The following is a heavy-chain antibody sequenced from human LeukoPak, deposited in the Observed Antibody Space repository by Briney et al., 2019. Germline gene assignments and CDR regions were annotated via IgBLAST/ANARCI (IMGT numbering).Heavy chain of an antibody. CDR2: IIPIFGTA. CDR3: ARNKFGHHYGVFDY. V-gene: IGHV1-69*13. D-gene: IGHD4-17*01. J-gene: IGHJ4*02. Sequence: SVKVSCKASGGTFSSYAISWVRQAPGQGLEWMGGIIPIFGTANYAQKFQGRVTITADESTSTAYMKLSSLRSEDTAVYYCARNKFGHHYGVFDYWGQGTLVTVSS. CDR1: GGTFSSYA.